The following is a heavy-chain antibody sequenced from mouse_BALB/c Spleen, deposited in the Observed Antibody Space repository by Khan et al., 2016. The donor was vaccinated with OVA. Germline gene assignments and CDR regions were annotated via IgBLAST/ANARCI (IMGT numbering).Heavy chain of an antibody. D-gene: IGHD2-1*01. J-gene: IGHJ1*01. V-gene: IGHV5-6-4*01. Sequence: EVELVESGGGLVKPGGSLKLSCAASGFSFSSYTMSWVRQTPEKRLEWVATISSGSTYTYYPDSVKGRFTISRDNAKKTLFLQMSSLKSETTAMYYCTRDGNYAHWYFDVWGPGTTVTVSS. CDR3: TRDGNYAHWYFDV. CDR1: GFSFSSYT. CDR2: ISSGSTYT.